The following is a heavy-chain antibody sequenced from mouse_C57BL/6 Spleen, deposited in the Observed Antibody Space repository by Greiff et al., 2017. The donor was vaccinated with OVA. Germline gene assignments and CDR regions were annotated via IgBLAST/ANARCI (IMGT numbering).Heavy chain of an antibody. CDR3: DTTVGYFDY. CDR1: GYTFTSYW. Sequence: QVQLQQPGAELVKPGASVKLSCKASGYTFTSYWMHWVKQRPGQGLEWIGMIHPDSGSTNYNEKFKSKATLTVDKSSSTAYMQLSSLTSEDSAVYYCDTTVGYFDYWGQGTTLTVSS. V-gene: IGHV1-64*01. CDR2: IHPDSGST. D-gene: IGHD1-1*01. J-gene: IGHJ2*01.